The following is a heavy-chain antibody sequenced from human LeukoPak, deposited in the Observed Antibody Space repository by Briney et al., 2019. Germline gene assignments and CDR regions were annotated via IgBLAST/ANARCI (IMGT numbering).Heavy chain of an antibody. CDR2: IYYSGST. Sequence: SETLPLTCTVSGGSISSSSYYWGWIRQPPGKGLEWIGSIYYSGSTYYNPSLKSRVTISVDTSKNQFSLKLSSVTAADTAVYYCARHGATDSSGWSIEFDYWGQGTLVTVSS. CDR3: ARHGATDSSGWSIEFDY. V-gene: IGHV4-39*01. J-gene: IGHJ4*02. D-gene: IGHD6-19*01. CDR1: GGSISSSSYY.